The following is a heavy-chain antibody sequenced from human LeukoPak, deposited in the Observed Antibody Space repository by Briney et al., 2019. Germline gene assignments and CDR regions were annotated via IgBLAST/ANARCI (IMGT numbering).Heavy chain of an antibody. CDR1: GYTFTDYY. J-gene: IGHJ4*02. V-gene: IGHV1-2*02. CDR3: ARDYYGSGSFSGH. CDR2: INPKSGDT. D-gene: IGHD3-10*01. Sequence: ASVKVSCKASGYTFTDYYMHWVRQVPGQGLEWMGWINPKSGDTNYAQKFQGRVTMTGDTSITTAYMELSRLTSDDTAVYFCARDYYGSGSFSGHWGQGTLVTVSS.